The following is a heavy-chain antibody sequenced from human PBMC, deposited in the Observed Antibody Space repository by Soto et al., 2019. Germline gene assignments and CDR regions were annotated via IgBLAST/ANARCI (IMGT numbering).Heavy chain of an antibody. Sequence: GSRRLSCAASGFTFSSYEMNSVRQAPGKGLEWVSYISSSGSTIYYADSVKGRFTISRDNGKNSLYLQINSLRAEDTAVYYCARVDIWFDPWGQGTLVTVSS. J-gene: IGHJ5*02. V-gene: IGHV3-48*03. CDR1: GFTFSSYE. CDR3: ARVDIWFDP. D-gene: IGHD3-9*01. CDR2: ISSSGSTI.